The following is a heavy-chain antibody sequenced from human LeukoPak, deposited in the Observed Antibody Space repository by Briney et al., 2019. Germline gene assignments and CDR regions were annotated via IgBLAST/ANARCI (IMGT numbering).Heavy chain of an antibody. Sequence: GRXXRLSCAASGFTFSSYGMHWVRQAPGKGLEWVAVIWYDGSNKYYADSVKGRFTISRDNSKNTLYMQMNSLRAEDTAVYYCAKDLLSGELGNWGQGTMVTVSS. CDR1: GFTFSSYG. D-gene: IGHD7-27*01. CDR2: IWYDGSNK. J-gene: IGHJ3*01. V-gene: IGHV3-33*06. CDR3: AKDLLSGELGN.